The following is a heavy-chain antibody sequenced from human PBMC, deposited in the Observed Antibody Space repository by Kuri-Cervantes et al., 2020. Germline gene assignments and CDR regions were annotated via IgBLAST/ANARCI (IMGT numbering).Heavy chain of an antibody. CDR1: GFTFSSDS. CDR2: ISSSSSTI. J-gene: IGHJ1*01. CDR3: ARGRTYYYDSSGYYRKEYFQH. Sequence: GESLKISCAASGFTFSSDSMNWVRQAPGKGLEWVSYISSSSSTIYYADSVKGRFTISRDNAKNSLYLQMNSLRDEDTAVYYCARGRTYYYDSSGYYRKEYFQHWGQGTLVTVSS. D-gene: IGHD3-22*01. V-gene: IGHV3-48*02.